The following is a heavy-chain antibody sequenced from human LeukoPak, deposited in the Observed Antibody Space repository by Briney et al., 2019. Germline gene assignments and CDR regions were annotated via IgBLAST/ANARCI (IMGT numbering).Heavy chain of an antibody. CDR2: IHYDGSNK. J-gene: IGHJ4*02. CDR1: GFTFSNYG. D-gene: IGHD3-3*01. CDR3: AKNHYDFWSGYQLDY. V-gene: IGHV3-30*02. Sequence: QPGGSLRLSCAASGFTFSNYGMHWVRQAPGKGLDWVAFIHYDGSNKYYADSVKGRFTISRDNSKNTLYLQMNSLRAEDTAVYYCAKNHYDFWSGYQLDYWGQGTLVTVSS.